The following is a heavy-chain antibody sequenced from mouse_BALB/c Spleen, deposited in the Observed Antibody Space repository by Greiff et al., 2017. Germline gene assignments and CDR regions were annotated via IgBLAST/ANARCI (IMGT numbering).Heavy chain of an antibody. Sequence: EVKLLESGPGLVKPSQSLSLTCTVTGYSITSDYAWNWIRQFPGNKLEWMGYISYSGSTSYNPSLKSRISITRDTSKNQFFLQLNSVTTEDTATYYCARVTTVYYFDYWGQGTTLTVSS. J-gene: IGHJ2*01. CDR3: ARVTTVYYFDY. D-gene: IGHD1-1*01. V-gene: IGHV3-2*02. CDR1: GYSITSDYA. CDR2: ISYSGST.